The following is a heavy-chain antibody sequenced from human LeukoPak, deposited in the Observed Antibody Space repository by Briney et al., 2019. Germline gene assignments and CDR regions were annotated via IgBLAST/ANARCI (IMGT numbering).Heavy chain of an antibody. J-gene: IGHJ4*02. V-gene: IGHV3-30*01. CDR2: ISYDGSNK. CDR3: ASLPAAADLL. D-gene: IGHD6-13*01. CDR1: GFTFSSYG. Sequence: PGRSLRLSCAASGFTFSSYGMHWVRQAPGKGLEWMAVISYDGSNKYYADSVKGRFTISRDNSKNTLYLQMNSLRAEDTAVYYCASLPAAADLLWGQGTLVTVSS.